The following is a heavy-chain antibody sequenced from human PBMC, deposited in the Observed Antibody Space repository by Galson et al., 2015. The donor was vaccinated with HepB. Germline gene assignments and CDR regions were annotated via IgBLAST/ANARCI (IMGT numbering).Heavy chain of an antibody. CDR3: ARGIVGKPFLA. CDR2: ITPSGRYT. CDR1: GITFSDQN. V-gene: IGHV3-11*06. J-gene: IGHJ1*01. Sequence: SLRLSCAASGITFSDQNMNWIRQAPGKGLEWVSYITPSGRYTNYADSVKGRFTISRDNAKNSLFLQMNRLRADDTAVYYCARGIVGKPFLAWGQGTLVTVSS. D-gene: IGHD4-23*01.